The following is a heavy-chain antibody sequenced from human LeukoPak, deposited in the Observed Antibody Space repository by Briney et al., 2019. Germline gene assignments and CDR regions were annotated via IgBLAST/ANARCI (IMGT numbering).Heavy chain of an antibody. D-gene: IGHD4-17*01. J-gene: IGHJ4*02. V-gene: IGHV4-38-2*02. CDR2: IYHSGST. Sequence: SETLSLTCTVSGYSISSGYYWGWIRQPPGKGLEWIGSIYHSGSTYYNPSLKSRVTISVDTSKNQFSLKLSSVTAADTAVYYCARGTVTLFDYWGQGTLVTVSS. CDR3: ARGTVTLFDY. CDR1: GYSISSGYY.